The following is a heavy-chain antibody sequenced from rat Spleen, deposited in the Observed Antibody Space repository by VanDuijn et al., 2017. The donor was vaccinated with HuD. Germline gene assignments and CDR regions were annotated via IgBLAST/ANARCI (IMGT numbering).Heavy chain of an antibody. CDR3: ARSDYSSPYYFDY. V-gene: IGHV2S61*01. CDR2: IWGNGNT. Sequence: QVQLKESGPGLVQPSQPLSLTCTVSGFSLTNYDIHWVRQPPGKGLEWMGRIWGNGNTDYNSPLKSRLSISRDTSKSQVFLQMNDLQTEDTAMYFCARSDYSSPYYFDYWGQGVMVTVSS. J-gene: IGHJ2*01. D-gene: IGHD1-2*01. CDR1: GFSLTNYD.